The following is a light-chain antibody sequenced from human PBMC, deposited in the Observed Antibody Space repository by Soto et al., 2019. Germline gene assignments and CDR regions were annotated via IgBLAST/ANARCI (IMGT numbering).Light chain of an antibody. Sequence: QSALTQPASGSGSPGQSITISCTGTSSDVGGYNYVSWYQQHPGKAPKLMIYEVSNRPSGVSNRFSGSKSGNTASLTISGLQAEDEADYFCSSYTSSSTFYFFGTGTKVTVL. CDR1: SSDVGGYNY. CDR3: SSYTSSSTFYF. J-gene: IGLJ1*01. CDR2: EVS. V-gene: IGLV2-14*01.